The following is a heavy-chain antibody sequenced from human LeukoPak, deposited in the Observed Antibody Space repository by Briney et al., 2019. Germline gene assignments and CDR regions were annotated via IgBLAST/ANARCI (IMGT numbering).Heavy chain of an antibody. J-gene: IGHJ4*02. CDR1: GYTFSSYD. V-gene: IGHV1-8*01. CDR2: VNPLSGYT. Sequence: GASVKVSSKASGYTFSSYDVNWVRQTSGQGLEWMGWVNPLSGYTDYAQKFQGRISMTRDISISTVYMELSSLRSEDTAVYYCARGQGYSDQYFDSSGQGTLVAVSS. D-gene: IGHD2-15*01. CDR3: ARGQGYSDQYFDS.